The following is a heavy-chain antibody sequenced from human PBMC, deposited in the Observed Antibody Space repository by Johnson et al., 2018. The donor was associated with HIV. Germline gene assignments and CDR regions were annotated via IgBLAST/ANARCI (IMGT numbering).Heavy chain of an antibody. CDR1: GFTFADYG. Sequence: QVQLVESGGGVVQPGGSLRLSCAASGFTFADYGMHWVRQAPGKGLEWVSIITGSGGSTYYADSVKGRFTISRGNSEKTLHLQMNSRRGEDTAVYYCAREWCMGTFGGVIPRDALDIGGQGTMVTVSS. J-gene: IGHJ3*02. D-gene: IGHD3-16*02. CDR3: AREWCMGTFGGVIPRDALDI. CDR2: ITGSGGST. V-gene: IGHV3-NL1*01.